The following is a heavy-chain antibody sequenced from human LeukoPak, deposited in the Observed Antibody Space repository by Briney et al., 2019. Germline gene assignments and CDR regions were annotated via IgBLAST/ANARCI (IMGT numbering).Heavy chain of an antibody. D-gene: IGHD6-13*01. Sequence: ASVKVSCKASGYTFTGYYMHWVRQAPGQGLEWMGWINPNSGGTNYAQKFQGGVTMTRDTSISTAYMERSRLRSDDTAVYYCARASSSWYRNWFDPWGQGTLVTVSS. CDR1: GYTFTGYY. V-gene: IGHV1-2*02. J-gene: IGHJ5*02. CDR3: ARASSSWYRNWFDP. CDR2: INPNSGGT.